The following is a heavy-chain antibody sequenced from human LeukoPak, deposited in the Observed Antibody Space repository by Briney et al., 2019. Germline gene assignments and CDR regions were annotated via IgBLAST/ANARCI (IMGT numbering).Heavy chain of an antibody. CDR3: ARGEGITMVRGVII. CDR1: GFTFSSYA. D-gene: IGHD3-10*01. J-gene: IGHJ4*02. V-gene: IGHV3-30*04. CDR2: ISYDGSNK. Sequence: GRSLRLSCAASGFTFSSYAMHWVRQAPGKGLEWVAVISYDGSNKYYADSVKGRFTISRDNSKNTLYLQMNSLRAEDTAVHYCARGEGITMVRGVIIWGQGTLVTVSS.